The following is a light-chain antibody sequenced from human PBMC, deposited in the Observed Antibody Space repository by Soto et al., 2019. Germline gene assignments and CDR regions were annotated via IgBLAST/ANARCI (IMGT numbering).Light chain of an antibody. V-gene: IGKV3-15*01. CDR3: QQYNNWPPIT. CDR2: GAS. CDR1: QTISSG. Sequence: EIVMTQSPATLSASPGERVTLPCRASQTISSGLAWYQQKPGQAPKLLIYGASTRATGIPARFSGSGSGTEFTLTITSLQSEDFAVYYCQQYNNWPPITFGPGTRLEI. J-gene: IGKJ5*01.